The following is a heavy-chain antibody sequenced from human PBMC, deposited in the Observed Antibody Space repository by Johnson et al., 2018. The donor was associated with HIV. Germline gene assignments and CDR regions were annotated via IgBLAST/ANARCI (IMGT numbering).Heavy chain of an antibody. Sequence: VQLVESGGGLVKPGGSLRLSCAASGFTVSSNYMSWVRQAPGKGLEWVSVIYSGGSTYYADSVKGTLTISRDNSKNTLYLQMNSLRAEDTAVYYCARFLLGFDIWGQGTMVTVSS. J-gene: IGHJ3*02. CDR3: ARFLLGFDI. V-gene: IGHV3-66*01. CDR2: IYSGGST. CDR1: GFTVSSNY. D-gene: IGHD3-3*01.